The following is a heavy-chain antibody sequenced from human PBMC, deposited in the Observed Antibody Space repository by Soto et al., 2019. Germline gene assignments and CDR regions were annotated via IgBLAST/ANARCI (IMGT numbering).Heavy chain of an antibody. CDR2: IYYSGST. CDR1: GGSISSGGYY. J-gene: IGHJ5*02. CDR3: ATQRGYSGSPANHNWFDP. V-gene: IGHV4-31*03. Sequence: QVQLQESGPGLVKPSQTLSLTCTVSGGSISSGGYYWSWIRQHPGKGLEWIGYIYYSGSTYYNPXXKSRVTISVDXXKXQXXLKLSSVTAADTAVYYCATQRGYSGSPANHNWFDPWGQGTLVTVSS. D-gene: IGHD5-12*01.